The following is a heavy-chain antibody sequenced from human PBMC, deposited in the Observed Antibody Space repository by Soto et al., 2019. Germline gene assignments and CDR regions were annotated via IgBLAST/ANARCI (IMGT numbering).Heavy chain of an antibody. Sequence: QVQLVESGGGVVQPGTSLRLSCVGSGFTFRSYVIHWVRQAPGKGLEWVALTSYDGSNKYYDDSVKGRFTISRDNSRNTVDLQLDSLRLEDTALYDGARWGTTGGLDVWGQGPLVSVSS. J-gene: IGHJ4*02. CDR3: ARWGTTGGLDV. CDR1: GFTFRSYV. D-gene: IGHD3-16*01. CDR2: TSYDGSNK. V-gene: IGHV3-30*19.